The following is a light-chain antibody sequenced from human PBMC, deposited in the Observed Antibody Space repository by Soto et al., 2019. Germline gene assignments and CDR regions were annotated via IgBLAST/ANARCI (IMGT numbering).Light chain of an antibody. Sequence: VVLTQSPPTLSLSPGDRASLSCRASQNIKFNLAWYQQKPGQAPRLLIYDATNRASGIPDRFSGSGSRTDFILTISSLKPEDFAVYYCQQRSNWPLVTFGGGTKVEI. V-gene: IGKV3-11*01. CDR2: DAT. CDR3: QQRSNWPLVT. CDR1: QNIKFN. J-gene: IGKJ4*01.